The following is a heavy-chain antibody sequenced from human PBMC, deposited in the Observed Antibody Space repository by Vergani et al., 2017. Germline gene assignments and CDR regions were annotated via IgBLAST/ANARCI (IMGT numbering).Heavy chain of an antibody. D-gene: IGHD7-27*01. CDR3: AREGLGIARDYYYYYMDV. J-gene: IGHJ6*03. CDR2: ISSSSSYI. CDR1: GFTFSSYS. Sequence: EVQLVESGGGLVKPGGSLRLSCAASGFTFSSYSMNWVRQAPGKGLEWVSYISSSSSYIYYADSVKGRFTISRDNAKNSLYLQMNSLRAEDTAVYYCAREGLGIARDYYYYYMDVWGKGTTVTVSS. V-gene: IGHV3-21*01.